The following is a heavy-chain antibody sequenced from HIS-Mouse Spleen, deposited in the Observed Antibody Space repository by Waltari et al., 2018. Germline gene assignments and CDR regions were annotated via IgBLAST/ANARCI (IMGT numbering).Heavy chain of an antibody. J-gene: IGHJ4*02. CDR3: ARASITMVRGVGYYFDY. D-gene: IGHD3-10*01. Sequence: QVQLVPSGAEVKKPGASVKVSCKASGYTFTGYSVPWVRPAPGRGLEWMGWINPNSGGTNYAQKFQGRVTMTRDTSISTAYMELSRLRSDDTAVYYCARASITMVRGVGYYFDYWGQGTLVTVSS. CDR1: GYTFTGYS. CDR2: INPNSGGT. V-gene: IGHV1-2*02.